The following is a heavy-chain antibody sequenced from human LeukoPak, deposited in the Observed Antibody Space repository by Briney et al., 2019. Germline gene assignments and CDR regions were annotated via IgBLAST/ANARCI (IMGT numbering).Heavy chain of an antibody. CDR2: ISYSGST. Sequence: PSETLSLTCTVSGGSISSYYWNWIRQSPGKGLEWIGYISYSGSTNYNPSLKSRVTISLSTSKNQFSLKVRSVTAADTAVYYCARGFDSKSTYFDYWGQGTLVTVSS. J-gene: IGHJ4*02. CDR3: ARGFDSKSTYFDY. D-gene: IGHD5-12*01. CDR1: GGSISSYY. V-gene: IGHV4-59*01.